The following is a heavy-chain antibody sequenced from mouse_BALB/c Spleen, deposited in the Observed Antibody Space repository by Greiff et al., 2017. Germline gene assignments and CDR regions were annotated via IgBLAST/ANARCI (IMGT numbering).Heavy chain of an antibody. CDR1: GYTFTDYE. Sequence: VQLVESGAELVRPGASVTLSCKASGYTFTDYEMHWVKQTPVHGLEWIGAIDPETGGTAYNQKFKGKATLTADKSSSTAYMELRSLTSEDSAVYYCTNWAWFAYWGQGTLVTVSA. J-gene: IGHJ3*01. V-gene: IGHV1-15*01. CDR3: TNWAWFAY. D-gene: IGHD4-1*02. CDR2: IDPETGGT.